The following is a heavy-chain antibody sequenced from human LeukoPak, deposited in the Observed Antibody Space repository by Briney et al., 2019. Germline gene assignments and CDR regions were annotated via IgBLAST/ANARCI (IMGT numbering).Heavy chain of an antibody. CDR2: IYYSGST. CDR3: ARDRNSPSDKYSSGHFDY. CDR1: GVSISSYY. J-gene: IGHJ4*02. V-gene: IGHV4-59*01. D-gene: IGHD6-19*01. Sequence: SETLSLTCTVSGVSISSYYWSWIRQPPGKGLEWIGYIYYSGSTNYNPSLKSRVTISVDTSKNQFSLKLSSVTAADTAVYYCARDRNSPSDKYSSGHFDYWGQGTLVTVSS.